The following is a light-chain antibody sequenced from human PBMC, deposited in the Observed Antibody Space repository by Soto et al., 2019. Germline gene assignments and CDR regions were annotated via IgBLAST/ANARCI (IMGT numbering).Light chain of an antibody. CDR3: SSYTSSSTGVV. V-gene: IGLV2-14*01. CDR1: SSDVGGYNY. Sequence: QSALTQPASVSGSPGQSITISCTGTSSDVGGYNYVSWYQQHPGKSTKLIMYDVSNRPSGVSNRFSGSKSGNTASLTISGLQAEDEADYYCSSYTSSSTGVVFGGGTKLTVL. CDR2: DVS. J-gene: IGLJ2*01.